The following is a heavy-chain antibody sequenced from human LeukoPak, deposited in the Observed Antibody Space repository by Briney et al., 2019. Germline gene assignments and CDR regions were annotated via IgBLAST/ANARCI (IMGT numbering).Heavy chain of an antibody. J-gene: IGHJ4*02. Sequence: PGGTLRLSCAASGFTFSSYGMSWVRQAAGKGLEWVSAISGSGGSTYYADSVKGRFTISRDTSKNTLYLQMNSLRAEDTAVYYCAKDSGGYYDSSGIWGQGTLVTVSS. V-gene: IGHV3-23*01. CDR2: ISGSGGST. CDR3: AKDSGGYYDSSGI. CDR1: GFTFSSYG. D-gene: IGHD3-22*01.